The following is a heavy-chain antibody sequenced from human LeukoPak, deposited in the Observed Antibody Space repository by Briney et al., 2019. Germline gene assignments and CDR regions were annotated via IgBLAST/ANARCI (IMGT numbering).Heavy chain of an antibody. CDR3: AKIHISYYYDSSGYYFTA. CDR2: ISGSGGST. Sequence: PGGSLRLSCAASGFTFSSYAMSWVRQAPGKGLEWVSAISGSGGSTYYADSVKGRFTISRDNSKNTLYLQMNSLRAEDTAVYYCAKIHISYYYDSSGYYFTARGQGTLVTVSS. CDR1: GFTFSSYA. V-gene: IGHV3-23*01. D-gene: IGHD3-22*01. J-gene: IGHJ4*02.